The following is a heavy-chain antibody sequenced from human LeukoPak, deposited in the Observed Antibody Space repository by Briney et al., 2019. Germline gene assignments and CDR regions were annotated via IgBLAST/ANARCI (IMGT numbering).Heavy chain of an antibody. Sequence: PGGSLRLSCAASGFTFSSYGVHWVRQAPGKGLEWVAFIRYDGSNKYYADSVKGRFTISRDNSKNTLYLQMNSLRAEDTAVYYCANVDYRSAYCGGDCYSVFDYWGQGTLVTVSS. CDR3: ANVDYRSAYCGGDCYSVFDY. V-gene: IGHV3-30*02. D-gene: IGHD2-21*02. CDR1: GFTFSSYG. J-gene: IGHJ4*02. CDR2: IRYDGSNK.